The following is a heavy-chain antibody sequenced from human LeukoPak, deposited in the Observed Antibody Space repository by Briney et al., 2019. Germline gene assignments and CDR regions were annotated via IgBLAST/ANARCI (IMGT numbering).Heavy chain of an antibody. CDR1: GYSFTSNW. V-gene: IGHV5-51*01. Sequence: GESLKISCKGSGYSFTSNWIGWVRQMPGKGLEWRGIIYPGDSDTRYSPSFQGQVTISADKSISTAYLQWSSLKASDTATYYCATLDDYTFDYWGQGTLVTVSS. D-gene: IGHD4-11*01. J-gene: IGHJ4*02. CDR2: IYPGDSDT. CDR3: ATLDDYTFDY.